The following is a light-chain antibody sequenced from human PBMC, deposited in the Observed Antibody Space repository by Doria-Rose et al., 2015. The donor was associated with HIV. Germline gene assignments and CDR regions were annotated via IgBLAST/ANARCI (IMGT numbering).Light chain of an antibody. CDR1: NIGSKH. CDR3: QVWDSSRVV. J-gene: IGLJ3*02. CDR2: LDN. Sequence: VLTQPPSVSVAPGKTARIPCGGNNIGSKHVHWYQHKPGRAPVLVIYLDNDRPSGIPERFSGSNSGNTATPTISRVEAGDEADYYCQVWDSSRVVLGGGTKLTV. V-gene: IGLV3-21*04.